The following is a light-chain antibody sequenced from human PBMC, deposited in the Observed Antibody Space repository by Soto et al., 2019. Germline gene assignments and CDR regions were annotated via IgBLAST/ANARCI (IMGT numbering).Light chain of an antibody. CDR1: SSNIGGNS. CDR3: GSWDSSLSAYV. CDR2: DDN. V-gene: IGLV1-51*01. Sequence: VLTQPPSVSEAPRQRVTISCSGSSSNIGGNSVSWYQQLPGTAPKLLIYDDNKRPSGIPDRFSGSKSGTSATLGITGFQTGDEADYYCGSWDSSLSAYVFGNGTRSQS. J-gene: IGLJ1*01.